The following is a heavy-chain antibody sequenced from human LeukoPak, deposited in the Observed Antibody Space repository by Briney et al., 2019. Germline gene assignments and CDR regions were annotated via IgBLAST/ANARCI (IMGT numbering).Heavy chain of an antibody. CDR2: INSDGSST. Sequence: PGGSLRLPCAASGFTFSSYWMHWVRQAPGKGLVWVSRINSDGSSTSYADSVKGRFTVSRDNAKNTLYLQMNSLRAEDTAVYYCARAGGDDILTGYRDYFDYWGQGTLVTVSS. CDR3: ARAGGDDILTGYRDYFDY. V-gene: IGHV3-74*01. J-gene: IGHJ4*02. CDR1: GFTFSSYW. D-gene: IGHD3-9*01.